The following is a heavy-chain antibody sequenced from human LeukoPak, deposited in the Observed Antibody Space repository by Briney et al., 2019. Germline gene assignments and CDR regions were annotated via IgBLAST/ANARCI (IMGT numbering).Heavy chain of an antibody. CDR3: ARALDFWSGYYVS. D-gene: IGHD3-3*01. CDR2: IYSGGST. V-gene: IGHV3-53*01. Sequence: GGSLRLSCAASGFTVSSNYMSWVRQAPGKGLEWVSVIYSGGSTYYADSVKGRFTISRDNSKNTLYLQMNSLRAGDTAVYYCARALDFWSGYYVSWGQGTLVTVSS. J-gene: IGHJ5*02. CDR1: GFTVSSNY.